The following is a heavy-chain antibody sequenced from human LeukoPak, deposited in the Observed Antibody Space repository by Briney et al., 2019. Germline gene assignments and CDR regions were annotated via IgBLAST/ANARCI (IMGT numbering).Heavy chain of an antibody. Sequence: PGGSLRLTCAASGFTFSSYAMSWVRQAPGKGLEWVSAISGSGGSTYYADSVKGRFTISRDNSKNTLYLQMNSLRARDTAVYYCARGWQQHTYWGQGTLVTVSS. CDR3: ARGWQQHTY. D-gene: IGHD6-13*01. V-gene: IGHV3-23*01. CDR2: ISGSGGST. J-gene: IGHJ4*02. CDR1: GFTFSSYA.